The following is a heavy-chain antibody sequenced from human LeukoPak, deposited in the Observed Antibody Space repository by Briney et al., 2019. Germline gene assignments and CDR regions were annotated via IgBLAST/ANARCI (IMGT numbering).Heavy chain of an antibody. J-gene: IGHJ4*02. CDR1: GFTFSRFW. CDR3: ARDGTYTDYDPDFDI. Sequence: PGGSLRLSCVASGFTFSRFWMSWVRQAPGKGLEWVANIKQDGSEKYYVDSVKGRFTISRDNAKNSLYLQMNSLRAEDTAVFYCARDGTYTDYDPDFDIWGQGTLVTVSS. D-gene: IGHD5-12*01. V-gene: IGHV3-7*04. CDR2: IKQDGSEK.